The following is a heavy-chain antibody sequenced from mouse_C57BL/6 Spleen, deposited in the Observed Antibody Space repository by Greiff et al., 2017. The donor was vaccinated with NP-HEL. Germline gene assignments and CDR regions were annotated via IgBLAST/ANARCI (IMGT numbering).Heavy chain of an antibody. Sequence: DVHLVESGGGLVKPGGSLKLSCAASGFTFSDYGMHWVRQAPEKGLEWVAYISSGSSTIYYADTVKGRFTISRDNAKNTLFLQMTSLRSEDTAMYYCARGYSNYLDYWGQGTTLTVSS. V-gene: IGHV5-17*01. CDR1: GFTFSDYG. J-gene: IGHJ2*01. D-gene: IGHD2-5*01. CDR3: ARGYSNYLDY. CDR2: ISSGSSTI.